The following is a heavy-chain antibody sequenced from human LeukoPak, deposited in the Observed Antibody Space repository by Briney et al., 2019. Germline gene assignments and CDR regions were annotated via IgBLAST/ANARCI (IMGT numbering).Heavy chain of an antibody. Sequence: ASVKVSCKASGYTFTGYYMHWVRQAPGQGLEWMGWINPNSGGTNYAQKFRGRVTMTRDTSISTAYMELSRLRSDDTAVYYCARAGSYYYYYMDVWDRGTTVTVSS. CDR1: GYTFTGYY. CDR2: INPNSGGT. D-gene: IGHD1-26*01. CDR3: ARAGSYYYYYMDV. V-gene: IGHV1-2*02. J-gene: IGHJ6*03.